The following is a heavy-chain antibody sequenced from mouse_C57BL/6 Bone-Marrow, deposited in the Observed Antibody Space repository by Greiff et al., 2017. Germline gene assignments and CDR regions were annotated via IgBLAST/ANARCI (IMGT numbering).Heavy chain of an antibody. Sequence: EVQLQQSGAELVKPGASVKLSCTASGFNITDYYIHWVKQRTEQGLEWIGRIDPEDGETKYAPKFQDTATITADTSSNTAYLRLSSLTSEDAAVYCGASSLISYVTDNGGQGTTLTVSA. CDR3: ASSLISYVTDN. V-gene: IGHV14-2*01. CDR2: IDPEDGET. CDR1: GFNITDYY. D-gene: IGHD1-1*01. J-gene: IGHJ2*01.